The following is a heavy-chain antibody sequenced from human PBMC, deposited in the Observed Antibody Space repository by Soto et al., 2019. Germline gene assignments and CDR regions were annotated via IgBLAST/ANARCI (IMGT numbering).Heavy chain of an antibody. CDR1: GSSFTDYY. CDR2: INHSGSTN. CDR3: VTDRTGQDSAMDV. D-gene: IGHD3-22*01. V-gene: IGHV4-34*01. Sequence: QVQLQQWGAGLLKASETLSLTCAVHGSSFTDYYCSRIRQSPGKGLEWIGEINHSGSTNNYNPSHKSRVTISVDTSKNQCSLKLTSVTAADTAVYYCVTDRTGQDSAMDVWGQGTTVTVS. J-gene: IGHJ6*02.